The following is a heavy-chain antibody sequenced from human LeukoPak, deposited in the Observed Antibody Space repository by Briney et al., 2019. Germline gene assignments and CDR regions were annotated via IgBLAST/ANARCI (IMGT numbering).Heavy chain of an antibody. CDR1: GFTVSSNY. D-gene: IGHD1-26*01. CDR3: ASGIVAATTSDY. J-gene: IGHJ4*02. V-gene: IGHV3-66*01. Sequence: PGGSLRLSRAASGFTVSSNYMRWVRQAPGKGLEWVSVIYSGGSTYYAGSVKGRFTISRDNTKNTLYLQMNSLRGEDTAVYYCASGIVAATTSDYWGQGTLVTVSS. CDR2: IYSGGST.